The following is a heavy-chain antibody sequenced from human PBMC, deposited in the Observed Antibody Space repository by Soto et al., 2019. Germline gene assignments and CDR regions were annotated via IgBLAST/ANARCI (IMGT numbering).Heavy chain of an antibody. CDR1: GFTFSSYG. J-gene: IGHJ6*02. CDR3: AKGLDILNGENYYYGMDV. V-gene: IGHV3-30*18. D-gene: IGHD3-9*01. Sequence: GGSLRLSCAASGFTFSSYGMHWVRQAPGKGLEWVAVISYDGSNKYYADSVKGRFTISRDNSKNTLYLQMNSLRAEDTAVYYCAKGLDILNGENYYYGMDVWGQGTTVTVSS. CDR2: ISYDGSNK.